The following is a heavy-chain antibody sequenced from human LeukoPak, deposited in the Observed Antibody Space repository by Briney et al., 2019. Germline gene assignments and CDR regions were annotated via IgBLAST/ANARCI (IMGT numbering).Heavy chain of an antibody. Sequence: PGGSLRLSCAASGFTFSNYWMSWVRQAPGKGLEWVANIKQDGSEKYYVDSVKGRFTISRDNAKNSLYLQMNSLRAEDTAVYYCARGSGHSSSWYGTYDAFDIWGQGTVVTVSS. J-gene: IGHJ3*02. CDR3: ARGSGHSSSWYGTYDAFDI. V-gene: IGHV3-7*01. D-gene: IGHD6-13*01. CDR2: IKQDGSEK. CDR1: GFTFSNYW.